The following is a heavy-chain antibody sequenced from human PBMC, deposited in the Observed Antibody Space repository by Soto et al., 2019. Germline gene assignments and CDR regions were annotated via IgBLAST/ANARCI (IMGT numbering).Heavy chain of an antibody. Sequence: LRLSWAASGFTFSSYGMHWVRQAPGKGLEWVAVISYDGSNKYYADSVKGRFTISRDNSKNTLYLQMNSLRAEDTAVYYCAKDLLLWFGPRGGMDVWGQGTTVTVSS. J-gene: IGHJ6*02. CDR3: AKDLLLWFGPRGGMDV. D-gene: IGHD3-10*01. V-gene: IGHV3-30*18. CDR2: ISYDGSNK. CDR1: GFTFSSYG.